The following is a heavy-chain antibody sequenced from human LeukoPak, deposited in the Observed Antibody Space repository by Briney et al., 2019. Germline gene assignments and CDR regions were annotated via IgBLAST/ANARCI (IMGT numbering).Heavy chain of an antibody. V-gene: IGHV3-7*01. Sequence: PGGSLRLSCAASGFPFSDYWMHWVRQAPGKGLEWVANIKKGGSEKSYVDSVKGRFTISRDNAKNSLYLQMNSLRAEDTAVYYCARARDRRDGYNFYFYYYMDVWGKGTTVTVSS. CDR1: GFPFSDYW. J-gene: IGHJ6*03. D-gene: IGHD5-24*01. CDR3: ARARDRRDGYNFYFYYYMDV. CDR2: IKKGGSEK.